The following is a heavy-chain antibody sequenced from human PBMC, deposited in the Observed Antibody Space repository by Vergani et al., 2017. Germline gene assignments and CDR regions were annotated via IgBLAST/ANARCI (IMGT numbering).Heavy chain of an antibody. J-gene: IGHJ3*02. V-gene: IGHV1-69*13. CDR1: GGTFSSYA. CDR3: ASGGVTVARHTGDDFDI. CDR2: IIPIFGTA. D-gene: IGHD5-12*01. Sequence: QVQLVQSGAEVKKPGSSVKVSCKASGGTFSSYAISWVRQAPGQGLEWMGRIIPIFGTANYAQKFQGRVTLTADESTSTAYMELSSLRSADTAVYYCASGGVTVARHTGDDFDIWGQGTMVTVSS.